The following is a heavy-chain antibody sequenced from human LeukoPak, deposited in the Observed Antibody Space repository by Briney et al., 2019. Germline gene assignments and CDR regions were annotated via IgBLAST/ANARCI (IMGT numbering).Heavy chain of an antibody. CDR2: IRSKAYGGTT. D-gene: IGHD2-21*01. J-gene: IGHJ3*02. CDR1: GFTFGDYA. V-gene: IGHV3-49*03. CDR3: VRDFSPYCGGDCYFDAFDI. Sequence: PGRSLRLSCTASGFTFGDYAMSWFRQAPGKGLEWVGFIRSKAYGGTTEYAASVKGRFTISRDDSKSIAYLQMNSLRAEDTAVYYCVRDFSPYCGGDCYFDAFDIWGQGTVVTVSS.